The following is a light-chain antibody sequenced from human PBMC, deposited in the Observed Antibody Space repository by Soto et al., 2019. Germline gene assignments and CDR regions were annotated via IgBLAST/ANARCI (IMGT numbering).Light chain of an antibody. J-gene: IGKJ5*01. CDR3: QQYEIFPIT. Sequence: DIQMTQSPSSLSATVGDRVTITCRASQGISNYLAWYQQKPGKVPKLLIYAASTLQSGVPSRFTGSGSGTDFTFTISSLQPEDIATYYCQQYEIFPITFGQGARLEI. CDR1: QGISNY. V-gene: IGKV1-27*01. CDR2: AAS.